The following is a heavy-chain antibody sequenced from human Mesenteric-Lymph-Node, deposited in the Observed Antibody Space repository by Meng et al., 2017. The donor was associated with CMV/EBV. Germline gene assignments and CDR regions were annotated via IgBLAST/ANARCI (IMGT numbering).Heavy chain of an antibody. CDR2: ISQDGSER. D-gene: IGHD1-1*01. Sequence: GGSLRLSCVASGFTFRGYCMTWLRQAPRRGLEWVANISQDGSERYYVDSVKGRFTISRDNAKNTLYLQMNSLRAEDTALYYCVRFPGIQCDTTGYTFFDPWGQGTLVTVSS. CDR3: VRFPGIQCDTTGYTFFDP. V-gene: IGHV3-7*01. CDR1: GFTFRGYC. J-gene: IGHJ5*02.